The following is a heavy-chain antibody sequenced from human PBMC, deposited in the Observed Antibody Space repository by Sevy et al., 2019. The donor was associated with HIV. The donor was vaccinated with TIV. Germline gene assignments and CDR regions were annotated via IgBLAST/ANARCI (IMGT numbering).Heavy chain of an antibody. Sequence: GGSLRLSCTTSGFRFSNAWMSWVRQAPGKGLEWVGRSKSKTDGGTTDYAAPVKGRFTSSRDDSKNMLYLEMNTLKTEDTAVYYCATVFFCGGSRCYSPHLDYWGQGTLVTVSS. D-gene: IGHD2-15*01. CDR3: ATVFFCGGSRCYSPHLDY. V-gene: IGHV3-15*01. CDR2: SKSKTDGGTT. J-gene: IGHJ4*02. CDR1: GFRFSNAW.